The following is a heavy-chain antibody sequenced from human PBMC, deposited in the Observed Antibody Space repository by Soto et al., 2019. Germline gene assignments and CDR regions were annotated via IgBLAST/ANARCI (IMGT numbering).Heavy chain of an antibody. J-gene: IGHJ4*02. CDR2: ISSSSSYI. CDR3: ASLSLFALDY. Sequence: EVQLVESGGGLVKPGGSLRLSCAASGFTFNTYSMNWVRQAPGKGLEWVSSISSSSSYIYYTDSVKGRFTISRDNAKNSLYLQINILRSEDTAVYYCASLSLFALDYWGQGTLVTVSS. V-gene: IGHV3-21*01. D-gene: IGHD3-10*02. CDR1: GFTFNTYS.